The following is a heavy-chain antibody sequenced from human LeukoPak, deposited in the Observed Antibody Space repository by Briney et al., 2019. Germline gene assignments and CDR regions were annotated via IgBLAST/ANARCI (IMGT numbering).Heavy chain of an antibody. CDR2: INHSGST. CDR1: GGSFSGYY. CDR3: ARRSVVVVPAASYMDV. J-gene: IGHJ6*03. V-gene: IGHV4-34*01. Sequence: SETLSLTCAVYGGSFSGYYWSWIRQPPGKGLEWIGEINHSGSTNYNPSLKSRVTISVDTSKNQFSLKLSSVTAADTAVYYCARRSVVVVPAASYMDVWGKGTTVTVSS. D-gene: IGHD2-2*01.